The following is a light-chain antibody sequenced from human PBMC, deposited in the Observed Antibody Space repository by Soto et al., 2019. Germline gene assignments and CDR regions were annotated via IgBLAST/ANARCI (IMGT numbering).Light chain of an antibody. J-gene: IGKJ3*01. Sequence: DIQLTQSPSFLSASVGDRVTITCRASQGISSSLAWYQQKSGKAPNFLIYAASTLQTEVPSRFSGSGSGTEFTLTISSLQPEDFATYYCQQLITYPFPFGTGTKVDIK. CDR2: AAS. V-gene: IGKV1-9*01. CDR1: QGISSS. CDR3: QQLITYPFP.